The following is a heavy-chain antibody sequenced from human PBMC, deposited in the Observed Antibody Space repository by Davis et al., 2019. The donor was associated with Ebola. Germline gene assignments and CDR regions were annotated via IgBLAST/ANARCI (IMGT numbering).Heavy chain of an antibody. J-gene: IGHJ4*02. CDR2: INTNTGNP. CDR1: GGTFTSYA. CDR3: ARDRCSGGSCYYDY. Sequence: ASVQVSCMASGGTFTSYAMNWVRQAPGQGLEWMGWINTNTGNPTYAQGFTGRFVFSLATSVSTAYLQIRSLKAEDTAVYYCARDRCSGGSCYYDYWVQGTLVTVSS. D-gene: IGHD2-15*01. V-gene: IGHV7-4-1*02.